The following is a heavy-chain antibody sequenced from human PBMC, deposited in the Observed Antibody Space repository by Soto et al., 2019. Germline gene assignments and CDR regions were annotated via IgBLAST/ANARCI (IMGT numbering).Heavy chain of an antibody. CDR2: IDSRGTH. Sequence: PRSPTVSDPDASISRIGYSWTWRRQRHEKGVEWMGNIDSRGTHYYSTSLERRHIITVDTYKNPFFLQLSSVIGAEKAVYYCWREGVYYDSGGYLFRGAFDIWGQGTLVTVSS. CDR3: WREGVYYDSGGYLFRGAFDI. V-gene: IGHV4-31*03. J-gene: IGHJ3*02. CDR1: DASISRIGYS. D-gene: IGHD3-22*01.